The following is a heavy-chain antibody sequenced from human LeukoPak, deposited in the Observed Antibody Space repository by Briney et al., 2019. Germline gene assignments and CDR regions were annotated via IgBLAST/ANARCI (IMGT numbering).Heavy chain of an antibody. CDR2: INAGNGNT. Sequence: ASVKVSCKASGYTFTSYAMHWVRQAPGQRLEWMGWINAGNGNTKYSRKFQGRVTITRDTSASTAYMELGSLRSEDTAVYYCARDSYYGSGSYYGVGMDVWGQGTTVTVSS. CDR1: GYTFTSYA. V-gene: IGHV1-3*01. D-gene: IGHD3-10*01. CDR3: ARDSYYGSGSYYGVGMDV. J-gene: IGHJ6*02.